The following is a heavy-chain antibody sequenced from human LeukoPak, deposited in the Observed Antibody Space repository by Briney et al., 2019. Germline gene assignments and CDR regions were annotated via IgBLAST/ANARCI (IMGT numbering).Heavy chain of an antibody. CDR3: ARWLSYKIDSNGFLDY. D-gene: IGHD3-22*01. V-gene: IGHV3-33*08. J-gene: IGHJ4*02. CDR2: IWFDGSRE. Sequence: GGSLRLSCAASGFTFSDYYMSWIRQAPGKGLEWVALIWFDGSREYYGDSVKGRFIISRDNSKNTLYLQMNSLRAEDTAVYYCARWLSYKIDSNGFLDYWGQGTLVTVSS. CDR1: GFTFSDYY.